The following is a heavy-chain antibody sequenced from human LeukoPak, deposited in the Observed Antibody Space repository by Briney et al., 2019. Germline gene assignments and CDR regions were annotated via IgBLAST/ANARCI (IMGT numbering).Heavy chain of an antibody. D-gene: IGHD3-22*01. J-gene: IGHJ3*01. CDR1: GGSISSYY. Sequence: PSETLSLTCTVSGGSISSYYWSWIRQPPGKGLEWIGYIYYSGSTNHNPSLKSRVTISVDTSRNQFSLKLSSVTAADTAVYYCARAARYYYDTIGAFDVWGQGTMVTVSS. CDR3: ARAARYYYDTIGAFDV. CDR2: IYYSGST. V-gene: IGHV4-59*01.